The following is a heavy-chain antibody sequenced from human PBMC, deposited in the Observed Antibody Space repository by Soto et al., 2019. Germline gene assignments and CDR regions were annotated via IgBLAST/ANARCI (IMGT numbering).Heavy chain of an antibody. CDR3: ARRYSSSSLPDY. CDR2: IDPSNSYT. D-gene: IGHD6-6*01. Sequence: GESLKISCKGSGYSFTSYWITWVRQMPGKGLEWMGRIDPSNSYTNYSPSFQGHVTISVDKSINTAYLQWGSLKASDTAMYYCARRYSSSSLPDYWGQGTLVTVS. J-gene: IGHJ4*02. V-gene: IGHV5-10-1*01. CDR1: GYSFTSYW.